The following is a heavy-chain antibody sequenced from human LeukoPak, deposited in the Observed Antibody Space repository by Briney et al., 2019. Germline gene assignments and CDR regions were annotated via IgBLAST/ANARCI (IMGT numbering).Heavy chain of an antibody. CDR3: ARDRAYSGSYYHDY. V-gene: IGHV3-23*01. CDR2: ISGTGTNT. D-gene: IGHD1-26*01. Sequence: GGSLRLSCAVSGFTFSNYAMTWVRQAPGKGLERVSNISGTGTNTYYADSVKGRFTISRDNSMNTLYLQMNSLRAEDTAVYYCARDRAYSGSYYHDYWGQGTLVTVSS. CDR1: GFTFSNYA. J-gene: IGHJ4*02.